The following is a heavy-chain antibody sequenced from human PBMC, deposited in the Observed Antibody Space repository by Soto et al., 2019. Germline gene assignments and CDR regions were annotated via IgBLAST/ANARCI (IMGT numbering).Heavy chain of an antibody. CDR3: ASVLRYFDWLSTIDY. CDR1: GYTFTSYD. V-gene: IGHV1-3*01. CDR2: INAGNGNT. Sequence: ASVKVSCKASGYTFTSYDMHWVRQAPGQRLEWMGWINAGNGNTKYSQKFQGRVTITRDTSASTAYMELSSLRSEDTAVYYCASVLRYFDWLSTIDYWGQGTLVTVSS. J-gene: IGHJ4*02. D-gene: IGHD3-9*01.